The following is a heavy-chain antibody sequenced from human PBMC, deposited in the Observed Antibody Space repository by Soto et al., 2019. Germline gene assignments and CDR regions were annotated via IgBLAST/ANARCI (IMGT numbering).Heavy chain of an antibody. J-gene: IGHJ5*02. CDR3: SRRAPEGFDP. CDR2: IDYRGTI. V-gene: IGHV4-39*02. Sequence: AWETLSLTCTVSGGSIATSSYFWAWIRRPPGKGLEWIGSIDYRGTIYNNPSLKSRVTISVDTPKNHFSLKLDSVTAADTALYYCSRRAPEGFDPWGQGTLVTVSS. CDR1: GGSIATSSYF.